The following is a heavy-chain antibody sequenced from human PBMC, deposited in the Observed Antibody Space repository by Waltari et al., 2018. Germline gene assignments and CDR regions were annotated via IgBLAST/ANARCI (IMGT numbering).Heavy chain of an antibody. D-gene: IGHD3-3*01. V-gene: IGHV4-39*07. Sequence: ETLSLTCTVSGGSISSSSYYWGWIRQPPGKGLEWIGSIYYSGSTYYNPSLKSRVTISVDTSKNQFSLKLSSVTAADTAVYYCARGYDFWSGYYYREDYYGMDVWGQGTTVTVSS. CDR2: IYYSGST. CDR1: GGSISSSSYY. CDR3: ARGYDFWSGYYYREDYYGMDV. J-gene: IGHJ6*02.